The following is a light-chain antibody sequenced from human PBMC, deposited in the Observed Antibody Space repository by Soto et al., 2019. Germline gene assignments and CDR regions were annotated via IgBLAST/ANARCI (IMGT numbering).Light chain of an antibody. J-gene: IGKJ1*01. CDR1: QGISSY. Sequence: DIKMTQSPSSLSASVGDRVTISSWASQGISSYLAWYEQKPGKVPKLLIYAASTLQSGVLCRFSGSGSETDFTLRISSLQLVDVASDLCQEYNSAPWTFRHGTKAQIQ. CDR2: AAS. CDR3: QEYNSAPWT. V-gene: IGKV1-27*01.